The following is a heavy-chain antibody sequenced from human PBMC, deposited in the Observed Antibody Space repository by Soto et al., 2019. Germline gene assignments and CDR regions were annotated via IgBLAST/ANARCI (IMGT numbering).Heavy chain of an antibody. J-gene: IGHJ6*02. Sequence: EVQLVESGGGLVKPGGSLRLSCAASGFTFSSYSMNWVRQAPGKGLEWVSSISSSSSYIYYADSVKGRFTISRDNAKNSLYLQVNSLRAEDTAVYYCARDRQAWSYGMDVWGQGTTVTVSS. CDR2: ISSSSSYI. CDR1: GFTFSSYS. CDR3: ARDRQAWSYGMDV. V-gene: IGHV3-21*01. D-gene: IGHD2-8*02.